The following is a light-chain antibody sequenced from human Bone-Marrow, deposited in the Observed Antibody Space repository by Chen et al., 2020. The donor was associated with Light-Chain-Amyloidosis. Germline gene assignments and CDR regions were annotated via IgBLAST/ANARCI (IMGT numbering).Light chain of an antibody. CDR2: DAS. CDR3: QQYDHLPPS. CDR1: QDITNY. J-gene: IGKJ2*01. Sequence: DIQMTQSPSSLSASVGDRVTITCQASQDITNYLNWYQQKPGKAPKLLIYDASNLETGVPSRFSGRGSGTDFTFSISSLQPEDIATYYCQQYDHLPPSFGQGTKLEIK. V-gene: IGKV1-33*01.